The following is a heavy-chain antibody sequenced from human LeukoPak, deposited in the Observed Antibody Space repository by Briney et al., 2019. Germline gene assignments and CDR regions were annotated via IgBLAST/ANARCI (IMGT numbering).Heavy chain of an antibody. D-gene: IGHD5-18*01. Sequence: ASVKVSCKASGYTFTSYYMHWVRQAPGQGLEWMGIINPSGGSTSYAQKFQGRVTMTSDTSTSTVYMELSSLRSEDTVVYYCARGGVRTGIQLWEFGYWGQGTLVTVSS. CDR3: ARGGVRTGIQLWEFGY. J-gene: IGHJ4*02. V-gene: IGHV1-46*01. CDR1: GYTFTSYY. CDR2: INPSGGST.